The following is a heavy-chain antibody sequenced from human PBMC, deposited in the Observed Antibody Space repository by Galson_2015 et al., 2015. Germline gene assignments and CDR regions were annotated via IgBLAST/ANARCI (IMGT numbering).Heavy chain of an antibody. CDR1: GYTFTSYG. D-gene: IGHD3-9*01. J-gene: IGHJ5*02. CDR3: ARGPRRKYYDILTGYLNWFDP. V-gene: IGHV1-18*04. Sequence: SVKVSCKASGYTFTSYGISWVRQAPGQGLEWMGWISAYNGNTNYAQKLQGRVTMTTDTSTSTAYMELRSLRSDDTAVYYCARGPRRKYYDILTGYLNWFDPWGQGTLVTVSS. CDR2: ISAYNGNT.